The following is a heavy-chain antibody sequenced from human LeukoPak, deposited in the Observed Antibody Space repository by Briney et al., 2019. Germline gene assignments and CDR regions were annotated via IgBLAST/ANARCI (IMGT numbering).Heavy chain of an antibody. Sequence: GGSLRLSCAGSGFTFSNAWMNWVRQAPGKGLEWVAVISYDGSNKYYADSVKGRFTISRDNSKNTLYLQMNSLRAEDTAVYYCALSSSWYGGFFDYWGQGTLVTVSS. CDR1: GFTFSNAW. J-gene: IGHJ4*02. D-gene: IGHD6-13*01. CDR2: ISYDGSNK. V-gene: IGHV3-30*03. CDR3: ALSSSWYGGFFDY.